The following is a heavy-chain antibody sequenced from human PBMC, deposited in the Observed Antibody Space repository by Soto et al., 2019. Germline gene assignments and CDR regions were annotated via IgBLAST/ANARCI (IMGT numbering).Heavy chain of an antibody. CDR1: GYTFTSYY. J-gene: IGHJ6*02. Sequence: ASVKVSCKASGYTFTSYYMHWVRQAPGQGLKWMGIINPSGGTANYAQKFQGRVTITADESTSTAYMELSSLRSEDTAVYYCARDADSSGYYDSSGYLMDVWGQGTTVTVSS. CDR2: INPSGGTA. V-gene: IGHV1-46*01. CDR3: ARDADSSGYYDSSGYLMDV. D-gene: IGHD3-22*01.